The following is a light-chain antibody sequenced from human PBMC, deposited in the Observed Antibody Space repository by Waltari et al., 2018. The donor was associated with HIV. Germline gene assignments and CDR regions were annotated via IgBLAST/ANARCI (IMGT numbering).Light chain of an antibody. CDR1: RGAIGGYYY. CDR3: SSYTSGTTLL. V-gene: IGLV2-14*01. Sequence: QSALTQPASVSGSPGQSVTISCTGIRGAIGGYYYVSCYQQVPEKAPKLIIYEVTKRPAGVANRCSGSKSGNTASLTSSGLQTEDEDDYYCSSYTSGTTLLFGGGTKVTVL. J-gene: IGLJ2*01. CDR2: EVT.